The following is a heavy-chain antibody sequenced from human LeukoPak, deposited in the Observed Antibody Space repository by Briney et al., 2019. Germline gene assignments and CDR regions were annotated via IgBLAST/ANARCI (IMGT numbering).Heavy chain of an antibody. D-gene: IGHD1-26*01. CDR3: ARGYMGATSYFDY. Sequence: APVKVSCKASGYTFTNYGFSWVRQAPGQGLEWMGWISAYNGNTNHAQNFQGRVTMTTDASTSTAYMELTSLRSDDTAVYFCARGYMGATSYFDYWGQGALVTVSS. CDR2: ISAYNGNT. J-gene: IGHJ4*02. CDR1: GYTFTNYG. V-gene: IGHV1-18*01.